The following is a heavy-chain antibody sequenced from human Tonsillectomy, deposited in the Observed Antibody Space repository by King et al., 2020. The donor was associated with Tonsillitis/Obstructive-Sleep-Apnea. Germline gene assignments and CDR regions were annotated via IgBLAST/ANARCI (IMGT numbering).Heavy chain of an antibody. Sequence: TLKESGPVLVKPTETLTLTCTVSGFSLSKPRMGVSWIRQPPGQALEWLAHIFSNDEKSYNTSLKSRLTISRDTSKSQVVLTMTNVDRVDTATYYCTRVWLVYDYWGQGTLVTVSS. V-gene: IGHV2-26*01. D-gene: IGHD6-19*01. CDR1: GFSLSKPRMG. CDR3: TRVWLVYDY. J-gene: IGHJ4*02. CDR2: IFSNDEK.